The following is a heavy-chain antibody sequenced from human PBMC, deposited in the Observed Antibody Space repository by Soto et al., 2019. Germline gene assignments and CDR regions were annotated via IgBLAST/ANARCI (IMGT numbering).Heavy chain of an antibody. CDR3: ASATTYCSGGSCYSRSSYYYYGMDV. J-gene: IGHJ6*02. D-gene: IGHD2-15*01. Sequence: QVQLQQWGAGLLKPSETLSLTCAVYGGSFSGYYWSWIRQPPGKGLEWIGEINHSGSTNYNPYFSPSLRCRVTRSVDTSKNQFSLKLSSVTAADTAVYYCASATTYCSGGSCYSRSSYYYYGMDVWGQGTTVTVSS. V-gene: IGHV4-34*01. CDR2: INHSGST. CDR1: GGSFSGYY.